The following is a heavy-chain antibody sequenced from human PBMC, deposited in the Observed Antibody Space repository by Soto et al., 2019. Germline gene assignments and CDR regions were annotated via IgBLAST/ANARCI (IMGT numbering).Heavy chain of an antibody. V-gene: IGHV4-39*07. Sequence: SETLSLTCSVSDDSINSDKYYWGWIRQPPGKGLEWIGSVYYRGNAYYNPSLQTRVTISLDKSKSQFSLKLSSVTAADTAVYYCARDYVVRGANYGMDVWGQGTTVTVSS. D-gene: IGHD3-10*01. CDR3: ARDYVVRGANYGMDV. CDR1: DDSINSDKYY. J-gene: IGHJ6*02. CDR2: VYYRGNA.